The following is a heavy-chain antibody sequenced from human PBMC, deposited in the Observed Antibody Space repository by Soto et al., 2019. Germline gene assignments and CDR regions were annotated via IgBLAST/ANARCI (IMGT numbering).Heavy chain of an antibody. V-gene: IGHV3-23*01. CDR1: GFTFSSYA. Sequence: EVQLLESGGGLVQPGGSLRLSCAASGFTFSSYAMSWVRQAPGKGLEWVSGIDGSGRNTYYADSVKGRFTISRDNSKNTLSVQMDSLRVEDTALYYCAKDVGSVCSGGTCYFQAPDYWGQGTLVTVSS. CDR2: IDGSGRNT. D-gene: IGHD2-15*01. CDR3: AKDVGSVCSGGTCYFQAPDY. J-gene: IGHJ4*02.